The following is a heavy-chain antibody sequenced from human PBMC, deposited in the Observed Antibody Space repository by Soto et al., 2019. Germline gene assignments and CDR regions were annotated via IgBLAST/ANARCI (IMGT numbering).Heavy chain of an antibody. J-gene: IGHJ3*02. CDR2: ISYDGSNK. Sequence: QVQLVESGGGVVQPGRSLRLSCAASGFTFSSYAMHWVRQAPGKGLEWVAVISYDGSNKYYADSVKGRFTISRDNSKNTLYLQMNSLRAEDTAVYYCAGSYRTYDAFDIWGQGTMVTVSS. CDR3: AGSYRTYDAFDI. CDR1: GFTFSSYA. D-gene: IGHD3-16*02. V-gene: IGHV3-30-3*01.